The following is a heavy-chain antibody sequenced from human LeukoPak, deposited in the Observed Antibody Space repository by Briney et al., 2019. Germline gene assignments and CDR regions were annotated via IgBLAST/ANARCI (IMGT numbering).Heavy chain of an antibody. CDR3: ARGGVAAAEIDSAFDI. Sequence: ASVKVSCKASGYTFTSYDINWVRQATGQGLEWMGWMNPNSGNTGYAQKFQGRVTITTDESTSTAYMELSSLRSEDTAVYYCARGGVAAAEIDSAFDIWGQGTMVTVSS. V-gene: IGHV1-8*03. CDR2: MNPNSGNT. CDR1: GYTFTSYD. J-gene: IGHJ3*02. D-gene: IGHD6-13*01.